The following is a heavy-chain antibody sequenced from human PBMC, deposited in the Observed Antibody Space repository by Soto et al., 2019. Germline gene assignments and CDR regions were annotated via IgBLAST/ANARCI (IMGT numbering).Heavy chain of an antibody. D-gene: IGHD3-10*01. CDR2: IIPMLGMS. V-gene: IGHV1-69*02. CDR1: GDTFNFYT. J-gene: IGHJ4*02. CDR3: ATSYGSGSRPLDY. Sequence: QVQLVQSGAEVKKPGSSVKVSCKASGDTFNFYTISWVRQAPGQGLEWMGRIIPMLGMSNYAQKFQDRVTIIADKSTGTAYMQLSSLRSEDTGIYYCATSYGSGSRPLDYWCQGTLVTVSS.